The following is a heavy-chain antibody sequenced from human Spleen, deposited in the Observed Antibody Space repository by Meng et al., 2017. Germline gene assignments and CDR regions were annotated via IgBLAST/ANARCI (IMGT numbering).Heavy chain of an antibody. Sequence: GGSLRLSCAASGFTFSNYAMKWVRQAPGKGLEWVSVVSTSGSNTYYADSVKGRFTISRDNSKNTLYLQMNSLRAEDTAIYYCAKEEVPNDYWGQGTLVTVSS. V-gene: IGHV3-23*01. J-gene: IGHJ4*02. CDR1: GFTFSNYA. CDR2: VSTSGSNT. D-gene: IGHD1-1*01. CDR3: AKEEVPNDY.